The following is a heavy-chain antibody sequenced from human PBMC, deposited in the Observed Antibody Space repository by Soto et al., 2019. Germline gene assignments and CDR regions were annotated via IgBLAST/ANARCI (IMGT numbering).Heavy chain of an antibody. D-gene: IGHD6-13*01. V-gene: IGHV4-59*01. J-gene: IGHJ6*03. CDR3: ARTNSVGSSWYLDV. CDR2: IYYSGST. CDR1: GGSISSYY. Sequence: SETLSLTCTVSGGSISSYYWSLIRQPPGKGLEWIGYIYYSGSTNYNPSLKSRVTISVDTSKNQFSLKLSSVTAADTAVYYCARTNSVGSSWYLDVWGKGTTVTVSS.